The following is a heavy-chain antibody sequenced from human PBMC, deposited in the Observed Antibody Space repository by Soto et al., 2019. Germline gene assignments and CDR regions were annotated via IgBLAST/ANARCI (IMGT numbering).Heavy chain of an antibody. CDR3: ARVPGDFWSGYYSWFDP. J-gene: IGHJ5*02. V-gene: IGHV4-39*07. CDR2: MYYPGST. CDR1: EGSISSSSYS. D-gene: IGHD3-3*01. Sequence: SETLSLTCTVSEGSISSSSYSWGWIRQPPGKRLECVGAMYYPGSTYYNPSLKSRVTISVDRSKNQFSLKMSSVTAADTAVYYCARVPGDFWSGYYSWFDPWGQGTLVTVSS.